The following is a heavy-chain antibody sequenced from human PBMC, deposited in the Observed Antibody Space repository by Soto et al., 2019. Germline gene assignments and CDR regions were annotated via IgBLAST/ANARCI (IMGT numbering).Heavy chain of an antibody. D-gene: IGHD3-3*01. V-gene: IGHV3-30*18. CDR2: ISYDGSNK. CDR1: GFTFSSYG. J-gene: IGHJ5*02. CDR3: AKDKRITIFGVVPHWFDP. Sequence: QVQLVESGGGVVQPGRSLRLSCAASGFTFSSYGMHWVRQAPGKGLEWVAVISYDGSNKYYADSVKGRFTISRDNSKNTLYLQMNSLGAEDTAVYYCAKDKRITIFGVVPHWFDPWGQGTLVTVSS.